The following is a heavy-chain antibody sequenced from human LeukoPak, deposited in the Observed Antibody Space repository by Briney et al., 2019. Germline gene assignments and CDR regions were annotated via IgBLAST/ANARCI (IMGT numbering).Heavy chain of an antibody. J-gene: IGHJ6*02. CDR2: IYTSGST. Sequence: SETLSLTCTVSGGSISSYYWSCMRQPAGKGLEWIGRIYTSGSTNYNPSLKSRVTMSVDTSKNQFSLKLSSVTAADTAVYYCARGSSSGPDYYYGMDVWGQGTTVTVSS. D-gene: IGHD6-19*01. CDR1: GGSISSYY. CDR3: ARGSSSGPDYYYGMDV. V-gene: IGHV4-4*07.